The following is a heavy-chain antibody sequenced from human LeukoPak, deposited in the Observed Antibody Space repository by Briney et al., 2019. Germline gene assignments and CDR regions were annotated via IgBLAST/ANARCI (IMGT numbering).Heavy chain of an antibody. CDR2: INLDGSEK. J-gene: IGHJ4*02. CDR3: ARDQYDTWSRRGNFDS. CDR1: GFTFSSYA. Sequence: GGSLRLSCAASGFTFSSYAMSWVRQAPGKGLEWVAIINLDGSEKNYVDSVKGRFTISRDNTKNSLYLQKNSLRVEDTAVFYCARDQYDTWSRRGNFDSWGQGTLVIVSS. D-gene: IGHD3-3*01. V-gene: IGHV3-7*03.